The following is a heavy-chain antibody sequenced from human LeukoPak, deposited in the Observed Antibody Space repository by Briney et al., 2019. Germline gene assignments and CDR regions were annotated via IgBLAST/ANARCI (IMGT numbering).Heavy chain of an antibody. CDR2: IIPIFGTA. D-gene: IGHD3-22*01. Sequence: SVKVSCKASGGTFSSYAISWVRQAPGQGLEWMGGIIPIFGTANYAQNFQGRVTITADESTSTAYMELSNLRSEDTAVYYCARESTDYYDSSGYYYGPVYWGQGTLVTVSS. CDR1: GGTFSSYA. V-gene: IGHV1-69*13. J-gene: IGHJ4*02. CDR3: ARESTDYYDSSGYYYGPVY.